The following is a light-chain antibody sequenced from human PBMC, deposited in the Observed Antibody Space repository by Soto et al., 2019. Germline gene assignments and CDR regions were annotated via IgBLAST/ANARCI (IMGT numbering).Light chain of an antibody. CDR2: DAS. CDR1: QSVSNF. V-gene: IGKV3D-20*01. J-gene: IGKJ5*01. CDR3: QQYGSSPIT. Sequence: EIFLTQSPATLSLSPGERATLSCWASQSVSNFLAWYQQKPGQAPRLLIYDASSRATGIPDRFSGSGSGTDFTLTISRLEPEDFAVYYCQQYGSSPITFGQGTRLEIK.